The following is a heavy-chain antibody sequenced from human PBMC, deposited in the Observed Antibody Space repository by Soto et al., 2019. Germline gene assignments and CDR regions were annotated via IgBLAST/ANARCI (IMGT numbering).Heavy chain of an antibody. Sequence: GSLRLSCAASGFTFSRFELHWVCQAPGKGLEWISYISSSGSTAYYASSVEGRFTISRDNANNSVYLQMDSLRAEDTALYYCTRAAWFPYLSFYWGQGALVTVSS. D-gene: IGHD3-10*01. CDR3: TRAAWFPYLSFY. J-gene: IGHJ4*02. CDR2: ISSSGSTA. CDR1: GFTFSRFE. V-gene: IGHV3-48*03.